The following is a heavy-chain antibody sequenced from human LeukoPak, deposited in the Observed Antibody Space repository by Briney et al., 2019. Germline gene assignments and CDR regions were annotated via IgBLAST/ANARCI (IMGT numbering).Heavy chain of an antibody. CDR1: GGSISSSSYY. CDR3: ASSGYSSSWYQNWFDP. V-gene: IGHV4-39*01. CDR2: IYYSGST. J-gene: IGHJ5*02. Sequence: SETLSLTCTVSGGSISSSSYYWGWIRQPPGKGLEWIGSIYYSGSTYYNPSLKSRVTISVDTSKNQFSLKLSPVTAADTAVYYCASSGYSSSWYQNWFDPWGQGTLVTVSS. D-gene: IGHD6-13*01.